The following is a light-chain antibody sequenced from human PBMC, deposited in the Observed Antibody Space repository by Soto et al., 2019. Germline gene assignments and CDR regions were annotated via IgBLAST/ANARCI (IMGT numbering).Light chain of an antibody. CDR1: QSVRSN. CDR3: QQYNDWWT. Sequence: EIVMTQSPATLSVSPGDRATLSCRASQSVRSNLAWYQQKPGQAPRLLIYAASTRATGIPARFSGSGSGTEFTLTISSLQSEDFAVYYCQQYNDWWTFGLGTKVDIK. CDR2: AAS. V-gene: IGKV3-15*01. J-gene: IGKJ1*01.